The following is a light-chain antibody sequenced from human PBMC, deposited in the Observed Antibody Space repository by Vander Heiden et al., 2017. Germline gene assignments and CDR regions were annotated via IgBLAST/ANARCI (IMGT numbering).Light chain of an antibody. CDR2: DVS. Sequence: QSALTQPASVSGSPGLSITISCTGTSSDVGGYNYVSWYQQHPGNAHNLMIYDVSKRPAGGSSRFSGSKSGNTASLTSSGRQAEDEADYYCSSDTSSSNYVFGNGTKVTVL. V-gene: IGLV2-14*03. J-gene: IGLJ1*01. CDR1: SSDVGGYNY. CDR3: SSDTSSSNYV.